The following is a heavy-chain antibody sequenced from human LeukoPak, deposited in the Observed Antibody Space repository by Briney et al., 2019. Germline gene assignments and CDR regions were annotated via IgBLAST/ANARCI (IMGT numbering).Heavy chain of an antibody. V-gene: IGHV1-2*02. CDR2: INPNSGST. Sequence: ASVKVSCKASGYTFTGYYMHWVRQAPGQGLEWMGWINPNSGSTNYAQKFQGRVTMTRDTSISTAYMELSRLRSDDTAVYYCAREYIRSDEHNYWGQGTLVTVSS. J-gene: IGHJ4*02. CDR3: AREYIRSDEHNY. CDR1: GYTFTGYY. D-gene: IGHD2-21*01.